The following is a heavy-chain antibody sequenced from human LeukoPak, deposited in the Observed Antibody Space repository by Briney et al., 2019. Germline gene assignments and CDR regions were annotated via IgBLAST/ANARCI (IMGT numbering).Heavy chain of an antibody. CDR1: GGSISTYY. D-gene: IGHD2-8*01. J-gene: IGHJ5*02. Sequence: PSETLSLTCTVSGGSISTYYWSWIRQPPGEGLEWIGYIYYSGSTSYNPSLKSRVTISIDTSKSQFSLNLSSVTAADTAVYYCARDHCTNGVCYSTWGQGILVTVSS. V-gene: IGHV4-59*12. CDR2: IYYSGST. CDR3: ARDHCTNGVCYST.